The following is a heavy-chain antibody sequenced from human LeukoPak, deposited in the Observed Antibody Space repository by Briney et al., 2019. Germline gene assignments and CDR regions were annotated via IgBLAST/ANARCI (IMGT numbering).Heavy chain of an antibody. CDR3: ARDCSSTSCPDAFDI. Sequence: SVKVSCKASGGTFSSYAISWVRQAPGQGLEWMGRIIPILGIANYAQKFQGRVTITADESTSTAYMELSSLRSEDTAVYYCARDCSSTSCPDAFDIWGQGTMVTVSS. CDR1: GGTFSSYA. D-gene: IGHD2-2*01. CDR2: IIPILGIA. J-gene: IGHJ3*02. V-gene: IGHV1-69*04.